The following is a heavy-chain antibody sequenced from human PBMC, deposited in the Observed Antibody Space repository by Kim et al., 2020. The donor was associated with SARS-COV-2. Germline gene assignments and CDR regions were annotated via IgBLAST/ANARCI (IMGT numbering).Heavy chain of an antibody. J-gene: IGHJ6*02. CDR1: GFTFSSYG. D-gene: IGHD3-10*01. Sequence: GGSLRLSCAASGFTFSSYGMHWVRQAPGKGLEWVAVISYDGSNKYYADSVKGRFTISRDNSKNTLYLQMNSLRAEDTAVYYCAKGGGYYYGSGRETDVWGQGTTVTVSS. V-gene: IGHV3-30*18. CDR2: ISYDGSNK. CDR3: AKGGGYYYGSGRETDV.